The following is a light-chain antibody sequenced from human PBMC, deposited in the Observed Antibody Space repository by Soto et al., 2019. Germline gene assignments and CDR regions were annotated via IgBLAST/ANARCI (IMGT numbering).Light chain of an antibody. Sequence: QSVLTQPPSVSAAPGQKVTISCSGSSSNIGNNYVSWYQQVPGIAPKLLIYDNNQRPSGIPVRFSGSKSGTSATLGITGLQTGDEADYYCGTWDSSLSVYVFGTGTKLTVL. CDR1: SSNIGNNY. CDR3: GTWDSSLSVYV. J-gene: IGLJ1*01. V-gene: IGLV1-51*01. CDR2: DNN.